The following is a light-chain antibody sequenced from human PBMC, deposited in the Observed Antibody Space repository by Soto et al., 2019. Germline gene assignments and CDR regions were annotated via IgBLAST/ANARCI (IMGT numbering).Light chain of an antibody. CDR2: DAS. J-gene: IGKJ3*01. Sequence: EIVLTQSPATLSLSPGERATLSCRASQSVSSYLAWYQQKPGQAHRLLIYDASNRAPGLPARFSGSGSGTDFTTTISSLEPEDFAVYYCQQRSNWLLFTFGPGTKVDIK. CDR1: QSVSSY. V-gene: IGKV3-11*01. CDR3: QQRSNWLLFT.